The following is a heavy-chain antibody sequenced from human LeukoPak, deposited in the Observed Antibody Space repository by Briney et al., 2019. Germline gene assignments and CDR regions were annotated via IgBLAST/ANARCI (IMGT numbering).Heavy chain of an antibody. CDR1: GFTFSSYG. J-gene: IGHJ4*02. CDR3: ATYSSGWPFDY. CDR2: ISYDGSNK. V-gene: IGHV3-30*03. D-gene: IGHD6-19*01. Sequence: GGSLRLPCAASGFTFSSYGMHWVRQAPGKGLEWVAVISYDGSNKYYADSVKGRFTISSDNSKNTLYLQMNSLRAEDTAVYYCATYSSGWPFDYWGQGTLVTVSS.